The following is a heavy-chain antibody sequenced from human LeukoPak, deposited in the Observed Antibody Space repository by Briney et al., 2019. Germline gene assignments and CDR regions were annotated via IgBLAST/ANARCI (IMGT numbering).Heavy chain of an antibody. V-gene: IGHV3-30-3*01. Sequence: GGSLRLSCAASGFTFSSYAMHWVRQAPGKGLEWVAVISYDGSNKYYADSVKGRFTISRDNSKNTLYLRMNSLRAEDTAVYYCARGEGYFDYWGQGTLVTVSS. CDR3: ARGEGYFDY. CDR1: GFTFSSYA. CDR2: ISYDGSNK. J-gene: IGHJ4*02. D-gene: IGHD1-26*01.